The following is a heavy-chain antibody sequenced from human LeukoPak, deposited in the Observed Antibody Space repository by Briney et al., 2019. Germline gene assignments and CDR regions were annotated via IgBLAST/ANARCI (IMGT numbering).Heavy chain of an antibody. V-gene: IGHV3-23*05. D-gene: IGHD6-19*01. J-gene: IGHJ4*02. CDR3: AKFEGATIPGWFNDY. CDR1: EFIFSDYA. Sequence: GGSLRLSCAASEFIFSDYAMGWVRQAPGKGLEWVSTVDKTTYPTFYADSVKGRFTISRDNSKNTLYLQMNSLRTEDTAVYFCAKFEGATIPGWFNDYWGQGILVTVSS. CDR2: VDKTTYPT.